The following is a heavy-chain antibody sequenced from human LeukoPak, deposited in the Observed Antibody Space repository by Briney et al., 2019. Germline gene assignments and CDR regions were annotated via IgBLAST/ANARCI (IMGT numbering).Heavy chain of an antibody. Sequence: PGGSLRLSCAASGFTFSSYAMSWVRQAPGKGLEWVSAISGSGGSTYYADPVKGQFTISRDNSKNTLYLQMNSLRAEDTAVYYCAKVARNRIVGATIDYWGQGTLVTVSS. J-gene: IGHJ4*02. CDR1: GFTFSSYA. CDR3: AKVARNRIVGATIDY. CDR2: ISGSGGST. V-gene: IGHV3-23*01. D-gene: IGHD1-26*01.